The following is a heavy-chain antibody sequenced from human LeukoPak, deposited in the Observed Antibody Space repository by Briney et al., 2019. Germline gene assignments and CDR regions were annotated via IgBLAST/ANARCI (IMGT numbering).Heavy chain of an antibody. CDR2: ISAYNGNT. CDR1: GYTFTSYG. J-gene: IGHJ6*03. V-gene: IGHV1-18*01. D-gene: IGHD3-10*01. Sequence: ASVKVSCKASGYTFTSYGISWVRQAPGQGLEWMGWISAYNGNTNYAQKLQGRVTMTTDTSTSTAYMELRSLRSDDTAVYYCARRVECYYASYYYYMDVWGKGTTVTVSS. CDR3: ARRVECYYASYYYYMDV.